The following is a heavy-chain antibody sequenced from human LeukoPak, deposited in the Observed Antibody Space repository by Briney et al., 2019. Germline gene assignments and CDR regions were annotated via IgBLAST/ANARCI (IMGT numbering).Heavy chain of an antibody. CDR1: GYTFTGYY. Sequence: ASVKVSCKASGYTFTGYYMHWVRQAPGQGLEWMGWINPNSGGTNYAQKFQGRVTMTRDTSIGTAYMELSRLRSDDTAVYYCARDSGIQLWLRYYYGMDVWGQGTTVTVSS. CDR3: ARDSGIQLWLRYYYGMDV. V-gene: IGHV1-2*02. D-gene: IGHD5-18*01. CDR2: INPNSGGT. J-gene: IGHJ6*02.